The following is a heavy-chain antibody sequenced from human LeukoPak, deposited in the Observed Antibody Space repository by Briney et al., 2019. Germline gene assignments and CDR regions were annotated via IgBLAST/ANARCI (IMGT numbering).Heavy chain of an antibody. CDR2: IYYSGSA. V-gene: IGHV4-59*01. D-gene: IGHD3-22*01. Sequence: PSETLSLTCTVSGGSINNYYWSWIRQPPGKGLEYIGYIYYSGSANYNPSLKSRVTISVDPSKNQFSLKLSSVTAADTAVYYCARNGDYYEKGGYYYLFDFWGQGTLVTVSS. CDR1: GGSINNYY. J-gene: IGHJ4*02. CDR3: ARNGDYYEKGGYYYLFDF.